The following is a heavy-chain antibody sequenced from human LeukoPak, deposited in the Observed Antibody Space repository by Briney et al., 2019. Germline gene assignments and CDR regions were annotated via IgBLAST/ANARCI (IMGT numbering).Heavy chain of an antibody. CDR2: IYYSGST. J-gene: IGHJ5*02. Sequence: SETLSLTCTVSGGSISSGGYYWSWIRQHPGKGLEWIGYIYYSGSTYYNPSLKSRVTISVDTSKNQFSLKLSSVTAADTAVYYCARVVPPYSSSLVDWFDPWGQGTLVTVSS. CDR1: GGSISSGGYY. D-gene: IGHD6-13*01. CDR3: ARVVPPYSSSLVDWFDP. V-gene: IGHV4-30-4*08.